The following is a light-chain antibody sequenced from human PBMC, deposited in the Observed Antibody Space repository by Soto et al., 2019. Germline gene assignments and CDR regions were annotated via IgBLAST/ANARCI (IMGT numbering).Light chain of an antibody. V-gene: IGLV2-14*03. Sequence: QSALTQPASVSGSPGQSITISCTGTSSDIGGYNYVSWYQQHPGKAPKLMIYDVSDRPSGVSNRFSGSKSGTPASLTISGLQAAAADDYYCASSASINTLVFGGGTQLTV. J-gene: IGLJ2*01. CDR2: DVS. CDR3: ASSASINTLV. CDR1: SSDIGGYNY.